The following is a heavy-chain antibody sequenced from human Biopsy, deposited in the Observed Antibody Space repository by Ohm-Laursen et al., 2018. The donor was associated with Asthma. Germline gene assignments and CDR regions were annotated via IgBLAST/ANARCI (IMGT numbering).Heavy chain of an antibody. CDR1: GGTFTTYV. Sequence: GPSVKVSRKPLGGTFTTYVTGSARQPPGQGIEWLGEHNIVFGTTTYTQKFQDRVTITADDSTSTVYMELSSLRSEGTAVYYCARKAGSYISRTCYSLDFWGQGTLVTVSS. CDR2: HNIVFGTT. V-gene: IGHV1-69*01. D-gene: IGHD2-15*01. J-gene: IGHJ4*02. CDR3: ARKAGSYISRTCYSLDF.